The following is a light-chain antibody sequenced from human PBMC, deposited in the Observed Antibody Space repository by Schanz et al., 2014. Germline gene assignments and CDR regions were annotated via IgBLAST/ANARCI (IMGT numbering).Light chain of an antibody. J-gene: IGLJ2*01. CDR1: SSDVGSDNL. Sequence: QSALTQPASVSGSPGQSITISCTGTSSDVGSDNLVSWYQQHPGKAPKLMIYDVTNRPSGVSNRFSGSKSGNTASLTISGRQGEDEAEYYCCSYAGSKVVFGGGTKLTVL. CDR2: DVT. V-gene: IGLV2-23*02. CDR3: CSYAGSKVV.